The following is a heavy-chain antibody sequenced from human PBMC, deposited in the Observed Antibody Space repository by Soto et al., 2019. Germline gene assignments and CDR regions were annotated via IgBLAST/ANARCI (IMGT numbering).Heavy chain of an antibody. Sequence: SETLSLTCIVSGDSMSTYYWTWIRQPPGKGLEWIGYIYDSGSTNYNSSLKSRVTISLDTSKNQFSLKLSSVTAADTAMYYCVRSYTYGAQRFDYWGHGTLVTSPQ. CDR2: IYDSGST. CDR3: VRSYTYGAQRFDY. J-gene: IGHJ4*01. D-gene: IGHD3-10*01. CDR1: GDSMSTYY. V-gene: IGHV4-59*01.